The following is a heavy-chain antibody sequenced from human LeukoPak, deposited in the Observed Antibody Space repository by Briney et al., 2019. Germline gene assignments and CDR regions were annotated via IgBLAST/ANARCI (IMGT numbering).Heavy chain of an antibody. V-gene: IGHV4-4*07. J-gene: IGHJ6*03. CDR1: GGSISSYY. D-gene: IGHD3-10*01. CDR3: ARMGMVRAKPTYYYYYYMDV. CDR2: IYTSGST. Sequence: PSETLSLTCTVSGGSISSYYWSWIRQPAGKGLEWIGRIYTSGSTNYNPSLKSRVTMSVDTSKNQFSLKLSSVTAADTAVYYCARMGMVRAKPTYYYYYYMDVWGEGTTVTISS.